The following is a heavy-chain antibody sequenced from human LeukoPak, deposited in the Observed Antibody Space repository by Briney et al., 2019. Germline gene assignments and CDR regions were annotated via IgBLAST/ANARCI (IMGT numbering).Heavy chain of an antibody. CDR3: ARDRVGSGWPRPYYFEV. V-gene: IGHV1-2*02. CDR2: INPNTGAT. D-gene: IGHD6-19*01. CDR1: GYTLTGYY. Sequence: GASVKVSCKASGYTLTGYYLHWVRQAPGQGLEWMVWINPNTGATHSAQKFQGRITMTRDSSISTAYMDLSRLRSDDTAVYYCARDRVGSGWPRPYYFEVWGQGTLVTVSS. J-gene: IGHJ4*02.